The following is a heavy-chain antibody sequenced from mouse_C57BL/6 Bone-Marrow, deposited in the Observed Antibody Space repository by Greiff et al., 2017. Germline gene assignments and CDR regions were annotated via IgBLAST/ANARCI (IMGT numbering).Heavy chain of an antibody. CDR1: GYTFTSYG. CDR2: IYPRSGNT. J-gene: IGHJ2*01. V-gene: IGHV1-81*01. CDR3: ARLGYGSSYDDY. Sequence: VQLQQSGAELARPGASVKLSCKASGYTFTSYGISWVKQRTGQGLEWIGEIYPRSGNTYYNEKFKGKATLTADKSSSTAYMELRSLTSEDSAVYFCARLGYGSSYDDYWGQGTTLTVSS. D-gene: IGHD1-1*01.